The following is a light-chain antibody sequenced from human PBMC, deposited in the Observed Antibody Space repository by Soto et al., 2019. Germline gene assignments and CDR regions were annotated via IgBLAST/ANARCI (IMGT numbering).Light chain of an antibody. Sequence: QSALTQPPSASGSHGQSVTISCTGTSSDVGGYNYVSWYQQHPGKAPKLMIYEVSKRPSGVPDRFSGSKSGNTASLTVSGLQAKDEADYYCSSYAGSNNLVFGGGTKLTVL. CDR1: SSDVGGYNY. CDR2: EVS. J-gene: IGLJ2*01. CDR3: SSYAGSNNLV. V-gene: IGLV2-8*01.